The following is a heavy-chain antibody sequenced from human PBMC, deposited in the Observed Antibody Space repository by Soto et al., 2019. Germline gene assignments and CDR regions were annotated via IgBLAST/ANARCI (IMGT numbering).Heavy chain of an antibody. Sequence: SETLCLTCPVSGGSISGYYVSWIRQPPGKGLEWIGYIYYSGSTNYNPSLKSRVTISVDRSKNQFSLKLSSVTAADTAVYYCARHFSVDYFDYWGQGALVTVSS. CDR2: IYYSGST. V-gene: IGHV4-59*08. CDR3: ARHFSVDYFDY. CDR1: GGSISGYY. J-gene: IGHJ4*02.